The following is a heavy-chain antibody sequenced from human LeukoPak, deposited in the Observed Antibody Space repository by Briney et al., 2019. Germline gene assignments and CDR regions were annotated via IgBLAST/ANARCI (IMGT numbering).Heavy chain of an antibody. CDR1: GFTFSSYA. J-gene: IGHJ6*02. D-gene: IGHD3-9*01. CDR3: AKDLTLSPMYYDILTGYYANYYYYGMDV. Sequence: GGSLRLSCAASGFTFSSYAMSWVRQAPGKGLEWVSAISGSGGSTYYADSVKGRFTISRDNSKNTLYLQMNSLRAEDTAVYYCAKDLTLSPMYYDILTGYYANYYYYGMDVWGQGTTVTVSS. V-gene: IGHV3-23*01. CDR2: ISGSGGST.